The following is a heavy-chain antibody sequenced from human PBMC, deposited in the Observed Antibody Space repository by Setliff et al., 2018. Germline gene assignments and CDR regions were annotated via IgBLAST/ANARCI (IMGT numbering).Heavy chain of an antibody. J-gene: IGHJ5*02. CDR3: ARQGTAIRWFDP. D-gene: IGHD3-10*01. Sequence: PSETLSLTCTVSGASISSHYWSWIRQPPGKGLERIGSMYYTGSTNYNPSLKSRVTISVDTSKKQFSLRLNSVTAADTAVYYCARQGTAIRWFDPWGQGTLVTVSS. CDR2: MYYTGST. CDR1: GASISSHY. V-gene: IGHV4-59*11.